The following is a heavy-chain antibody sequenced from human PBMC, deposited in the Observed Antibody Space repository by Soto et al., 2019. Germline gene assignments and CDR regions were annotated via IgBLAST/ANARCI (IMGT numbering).Heavy chain of an antibody. Sequence: EEQLVESGGAQVQPGGSLRLSCAASGFTVSSNYMSWVRQAPGRGLEWVSTIWSGGTTYYADSVKGRFTISRDDSKNTLYLQMNSLRAEDTALYYCARESGFFATWGQGTLVTVSS. CDR2: IWSGGTT. J-gene: IGHJ4*02. CDR1: GFTVSSNY. CDR3: ARESGFFAT. V-gene: IGHV3-66*01.